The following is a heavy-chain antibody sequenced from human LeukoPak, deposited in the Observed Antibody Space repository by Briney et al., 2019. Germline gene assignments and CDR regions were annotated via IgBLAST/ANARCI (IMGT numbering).Heavy chain of an antibody. Sequence: GGSLRLSCAGSGLTFSGYTMNWVRQAPGKGLEWLSSISSGRSYIYYADSVKGRFTISRDNAKKSLFLQMNRLRAEDTAVYYCARDIAAAGDHWGQGTLVTVSS. D-gene: IGHD6-25*01. CDR1: GLTFSGYT. V-gene: IGHV3-21*01. CDR3: ARDIAAAGDH. CDR2: ISSGRSYI. J-gene: IGHJ4*02.